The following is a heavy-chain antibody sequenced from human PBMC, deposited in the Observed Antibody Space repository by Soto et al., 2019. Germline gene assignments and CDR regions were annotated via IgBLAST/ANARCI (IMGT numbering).Heavy chain of an antibody. CDR1: GFTFSSYW. CDR2: IKQDGSEK. Sequence: PGGSLRLSCAAAGFTFSSYWMRWVRQAPGKGLEWVANIKQDGSEKYYVYSVKGRFTISRDNAKNSLYLQMNSLRAEDTAVYYCAGGEMSTISFDYWGQGTLVTVSS. J-gene: IGHJ4*02. CDR3: AGGEMSTISFDY. D-gene: IGHD1-1*01. V-gene: IGHV3-7*01.